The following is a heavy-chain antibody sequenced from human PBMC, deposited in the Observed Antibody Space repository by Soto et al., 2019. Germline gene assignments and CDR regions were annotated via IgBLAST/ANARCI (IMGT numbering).Heavy chain of an antibody. Sequence: QVQLQESGPGLVKPSETLSLTCTVPGGSVNIGTYYWIWIRQPPGKGLEWIGFIHYSGSTNYNPSLKGRVTMSVDTSKNQFSLKLISVNTADTAIYYCTRGGDPYKTGHWGQGTLVTVSS. CDR2: IHYSGST. J-gene: IGHJ4*02. V-gene: IGHV4-61*01. CDR1: GGSVNIGTYY. CDR3: TRGGDPYKTGH. D-gene: IGHD2-21*01.